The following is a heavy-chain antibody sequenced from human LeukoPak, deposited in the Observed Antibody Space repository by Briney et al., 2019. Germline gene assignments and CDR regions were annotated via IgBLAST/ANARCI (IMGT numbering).Heavy chain of an antibody. J-gene: IGHJ5*02. CDR2: INPNSGGT. CDR1: GYTFTGYY. CDR3: ARDLAMRCGGDCYPDL. V-gene: IGHV1-2*02. D-gene: IGHD2-21*02. Sequence: ASVKVSRKASGYTFTGYYMHWVRQTPGQGLEWMGWINPNSGGTNYAQKSQGRVTMTRDTSISTAYMELSRLRSDDTAVYYCARDLAMRCGGDCYPDLWGQGTLVTVSS.